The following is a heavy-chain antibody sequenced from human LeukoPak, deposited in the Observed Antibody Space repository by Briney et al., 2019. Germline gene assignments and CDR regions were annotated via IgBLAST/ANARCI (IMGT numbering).Heavy chain of an antibody. V-gene: IGHV4-39*01. CDR3: ARTFGEFFDY. Sequence: TSETLSLTCTVSGGSISSSGYYWGWIRQPPGKGLEGIGSIYYSGSTYYNPSLKSRVTISVDTSKNQFSLKLSSVTAADTAVYYCARTFGEFFDYWGQGTLVTVSS. D-gene: IGHD3-10*01. CDR1: GGSISSSGYY. CDR2: IYYSGST. J-gene: IGHJ4*02.